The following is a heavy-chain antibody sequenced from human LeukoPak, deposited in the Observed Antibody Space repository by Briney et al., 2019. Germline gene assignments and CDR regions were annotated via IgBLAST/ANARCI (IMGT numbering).Heavy chain of an antibody. V-gene: IGHV4-59*01. Sequence: SETLSLTCTVSGGSISSYYWSWIRQPPGEGLEWIGYIYYSGSTNYSPSLTSRVTISVDTSKTQFSLKLSSVTAADTAVYYCARDGLYYDSSGLLLWGQGTLVTVSS. CDR2: IYYSGST. CDR3: ARDGLYYDSSGLLL. CDR1: GGSISSYY. D-gene: IGHD3-22*01. J-gene: IGHJ4*02.